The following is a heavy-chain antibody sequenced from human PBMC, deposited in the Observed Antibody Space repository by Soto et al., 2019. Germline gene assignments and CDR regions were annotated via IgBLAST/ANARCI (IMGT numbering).Heavy chain of an antibody. V-gene: IGHV3-30*18. Sequence: LRLSCAASGFTFSSHGMHWVRQAPGKGLEWVAVISYDGSNKYYADSVKGRFTISRDNSKNTLYLQMNSLRAEDTAVYYCAKDEGEIAAAGQNYYYGMDVWGQGTTVTVSS. J-gene: IGHJ6*02. CDR2: ISYDGSNK. D-gene: IGHD6-13*01. CDR1: GFTFSSHG. CDR3: AKDEGEIAAAGQNYYYGMDV.